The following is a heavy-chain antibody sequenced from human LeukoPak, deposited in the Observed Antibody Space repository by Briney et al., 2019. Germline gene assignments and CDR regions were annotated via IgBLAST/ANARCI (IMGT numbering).Heavy chain of an antibody. CDR3: ARWGSIAVARFDY. D-gene: IGHD6-6*01. V-gene: IGHV4-59*01. Sequence: SETLSLTCTVSGGSISSYYWSWIRQPPGTGLEWIGYIYYTGSTNYNPSLTSRVNISVDTSKNQFSLNLTSVTAADTAVYYCARWGSIAVARFDYWGQGTLVTVSS. CDR1: GGSISSYY. J-gene: IGHJ4*02. CDR2: IYYTGST.